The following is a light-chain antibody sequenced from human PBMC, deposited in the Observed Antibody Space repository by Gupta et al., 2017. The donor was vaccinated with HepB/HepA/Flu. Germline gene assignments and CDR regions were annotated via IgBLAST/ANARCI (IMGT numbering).Light chain of an antibody. CDR2: AVT. J-gene: IGLJ1*01. Sequence: QSALTQPASVFGSPGQSITISCTGTSSDVGGYNYVSWYQQYPCKAPKLIIFAVTDRPSGVSNRFSGSKSGNTASLTISGLQAEDEADYYCSSYTSSATYFFGTGTKVTVL. CDR1: SSDVGGYNY. CDR3: SSYTSSATYF. V-gene: IGLV2-14*03.